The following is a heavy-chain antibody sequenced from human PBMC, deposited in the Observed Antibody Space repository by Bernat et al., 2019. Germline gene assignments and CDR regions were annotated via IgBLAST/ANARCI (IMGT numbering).Heavy chain of an antibody. Sequence: QVQLVQSGAEVKKPGASVKVSCKASGYTFTSYAMHWVRQAPGQRLEWMGWINAGNGNTKYSQKFQGRVTITRDTSASTAYMELSSLRSEDRAVYYCARDKQVMVRGVTKNPLDYWGQGTLVTVSS. V-gene: IGHV1-3*01. CDR2: INAGNGNT. CDR3: ARDKQVMVRGVTKNPLDY. D-gene: IGHD3-10*01. CDR1: GYTFTSYA. J-gene: IGHJ4*02.